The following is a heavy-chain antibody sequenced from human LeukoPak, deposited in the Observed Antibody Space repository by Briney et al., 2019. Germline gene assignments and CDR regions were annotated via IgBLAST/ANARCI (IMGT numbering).Heavy chain of an antibody. V-gene: IGHV4-59*01. CDR1: GGSISSYY. D-gene: IGHD6-19*01. Sequence: SETLSLTCTVSGGSISSYYWSWVRQPPGKGLEGIGYIYYSGSTNYNPSLTSRVTISVDTSKNQFSLKLSSVTAADTAVYYCARSIAVAGFYFDYWGQGTLVTVSS. CDR3: ARSIAVAGFYFDY. J-gene: IGHJ4*02. CDR2: IYYSGST.